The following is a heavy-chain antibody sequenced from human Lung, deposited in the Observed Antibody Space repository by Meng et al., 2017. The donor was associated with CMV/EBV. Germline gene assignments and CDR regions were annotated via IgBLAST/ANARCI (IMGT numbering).Heavy chain of an antibody. CDR1: GYTFTPYT. J-gene: IGHJ5*02. V-gene: IGHV7-4-1*02. Sequence: QLNRVTSGAELRHPCATVKVSCKASGYTFTPYTINWVRQAHERCLEWMGWISTNSGTPTYTQGFTGRFVFSLDTSVSTAYLQISSLKAEDTAVYYCARGGNFDPWGQGTLVTVSS. CDR3: ARGGNFDP. CDR2: ISTNSGTP. D-gene: IGHD2/OR15-2a*01.